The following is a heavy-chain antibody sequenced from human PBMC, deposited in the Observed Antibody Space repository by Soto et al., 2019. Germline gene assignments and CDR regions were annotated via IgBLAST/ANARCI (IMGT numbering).Heavy chain of an antibody. Sequence: QVQLQESGPGLVKPSGTLSLTCVVSGASISSSNWWSWVRQPPGKGLEWVGDIYHSGSTNYNPSFKXRXTXSXXKSKNQFSLKLSSVTAADPAVYYCARAAQAQPLPDWGQGTLVTVSS. CDR3: ARAAQAQPLPD. D-gene: IGHD6-13*01. CDR2: IYHSGST. CDR1: GASISSSNW. V-gene: IGHV4-4*02. J-gene: IGHJ4*02.